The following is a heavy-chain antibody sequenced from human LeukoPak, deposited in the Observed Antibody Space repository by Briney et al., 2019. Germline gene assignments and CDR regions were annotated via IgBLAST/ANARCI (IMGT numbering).Heavy chain of an antibody. CDR3: ARVCCGAYYYYGMDV. CDR1: GGSISRYY. Sequence: AETLSLTCTVSGGSISRYYWSWIRQPPGKGLEWIGYIYYSGSTNYNPSLKSGVTISVDTSKNNFSFKLSSGTAADTAVYYCARVCCGAYYYYGMDVWGQGTTVTVSS. V-gene: IGHV4-59*01. J-gene: IGHJ6*02. D-gene: IGHD2-21*01. CDR2: IYYSGST.